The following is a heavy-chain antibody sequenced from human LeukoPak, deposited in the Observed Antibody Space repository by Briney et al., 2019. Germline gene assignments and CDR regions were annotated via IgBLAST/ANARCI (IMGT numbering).Heavy chain of an antibody. CDR2: MNDSGST. Sequence: SETLSLTCDVYRGSFSGYFWSWIRQTPGQGLEGLGEMNDSGSTNYNPSLKSRVTISVAVSKNQYSLRLTSVTAADTAVYYCARKGFVESTGWRGAFDVWGQGTMITVSS. CDR3: ARKGFVESTGWRGAFDV. V-gene: IGHV4-34*01. CDR1: RGSFSGYF. J-gene: IGHJ3*01. D-gene: IGHD2-8*02.